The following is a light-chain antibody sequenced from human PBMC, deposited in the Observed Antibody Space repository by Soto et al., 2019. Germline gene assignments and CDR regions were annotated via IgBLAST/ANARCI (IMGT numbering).Light chain of an antibody. J-gene: IGLJ1*01. CDR3: CSYAGSSTPYV. V-gene: IGLV2-23*01. CDR1: SSDVGSYNL. CDR2: EGS. Sequence: QSALTQPASVSGSPGQSITISCTGTSSDVGSYNLVSWYQQHPDKAPKLIIYEGSKRPSGVSNRFSGSKSGNTASLTISGLQAEDEADYYCCSYAGSSTPYVFGTGTKLTVL.